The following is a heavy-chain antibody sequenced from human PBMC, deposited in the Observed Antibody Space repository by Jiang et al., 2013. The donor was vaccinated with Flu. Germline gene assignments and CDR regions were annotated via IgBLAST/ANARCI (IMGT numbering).Heavy chain of an antibody. CDR1: GGSISSYY. D-gene: IGHD2-2*01. CDR3: ATDQGVPPATTRSYWYFDL. J-gene: IGHJ2*01. Sequence: LLKPSETLSLTCTVSGGSISSYYWSWIRQPAGKGLEWIGRIYTSGSTNCNPSLKSRVTMSVDTSKNQFSLKLSSVTAADTAVYYCATDQGVPPATTRSYWYFDLWGRGTLVTVSS. V-gene: IGHV4-4*07. CDR2: IYTSGST.